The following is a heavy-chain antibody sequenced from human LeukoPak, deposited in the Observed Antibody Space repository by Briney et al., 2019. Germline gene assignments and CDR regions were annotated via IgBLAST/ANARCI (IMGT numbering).Heavy chain of an antibody. V-gene: IGHV3-74*01. Sequence: PGGSPRLSCVASGFIFSNYRMQWVRQAPGKGLVWVSRIDSDGSSTSYADSLKGRFTISRDNSKNTLYLQMNSLRAEDTAVYYCARTSSMSLDNWGQGTLVTVSS. CDR3: ARTSSMSLDN. J-gene: IGHJ4*02. CDR1: GFIFSNYR. CDR2: IDSDGSST. D-gene: IGHD2-2*01.